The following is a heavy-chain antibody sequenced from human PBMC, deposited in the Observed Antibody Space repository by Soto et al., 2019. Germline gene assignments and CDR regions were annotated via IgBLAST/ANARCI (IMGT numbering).Heavy chain of an antibody. Sequence: SETLSLTCTVSGGSISSYYWSWIRQPPGKGLEWIGYIYYSGSTSYNPSLKSRVTISVDTSKNQFSLKLSSVTAADTAVYYCARDYDILTGYSGNFDYWGQGTLVTV. J-gene: IGHJ4*02. V-gene: IGHV4-59*12. CDR2: IYYSGST. D-gene: IGHD3-9*01. CDR1: GGSISSYY. CDR3: ARDYDILTGYSGNFDY.